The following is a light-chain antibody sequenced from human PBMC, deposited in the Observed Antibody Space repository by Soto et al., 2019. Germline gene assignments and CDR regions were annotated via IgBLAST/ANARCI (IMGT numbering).Light chain of an antibody. CDR3: CSYSGSYTWV. Sequence: QSALTQPRSVSGSPGQSVTISCTGTTNDVGGYKYVSWYQQHPGKAPKLMIYDVSKGPSGVPDRFSGSKSGNTASLTISGLQAEDEADYYCCSYSGSYTWVFGGGTQLTVL. V-gene: IGLV2-11*01. CDR1: TNDVGGYKY. CDR2: DVS. J-gene: IGLJ3*02.